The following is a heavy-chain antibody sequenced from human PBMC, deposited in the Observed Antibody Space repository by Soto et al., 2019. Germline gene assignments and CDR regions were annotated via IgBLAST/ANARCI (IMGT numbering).Heavy chain of an antibody. Sequence: PGGSLRLSCAASGFTFDDYAMHWVRQAPGKGLEWVSGISWNSGSIGYADSVKGRFTTSRDNAKNSLYLQMNSLRAEDTALYYCAKTTLREKYYFDYWGQGTLVTVSS. J-gene: IGHJ4*02. CDR3: AKTTLREKYYFDY. CDR1: GFTFDDYA. V-gene: IGHV3-9*01. D-gene: IGHD1-1*01. CDR2: ISWNSGSI.